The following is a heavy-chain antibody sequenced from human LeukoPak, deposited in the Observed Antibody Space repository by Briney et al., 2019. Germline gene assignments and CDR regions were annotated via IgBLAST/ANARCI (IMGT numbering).Heavy chain of an antibody. J-gene: IGHJ4*02. V-gene: IGHV3-7*03. Sequence: GGSLRLSCAASGFNTSTYWMSWVRQTPGKGLEWVANINQPGSGKYHVDSVKGRFTISRDNDKNTLYLQMNSLRAEDTAVYYCEAYGSVWGQGTLVIVSS. CDR2: INQPGSGK. CDR3: EAYGSV. D-gene: IGHD3-10*01. CDR1: GFNTSTYW.